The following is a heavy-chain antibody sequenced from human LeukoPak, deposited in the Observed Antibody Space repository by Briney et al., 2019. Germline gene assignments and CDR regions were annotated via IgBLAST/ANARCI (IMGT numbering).Heavy chain of an antibody. CDR1: GGSFSDYY. D-gene: IGHD3-9*01. Sequence: SETLSLTCAVYGGSFSDYYWSWIRQPPGKGLEWIAEINYSGSTDYNPSLKSRVTISVDTSKNQFSLKLSSVTAADTAVYYCARQGYYDLLTGYARRNVLIYFDYWGQGTLVTVSS. CDR3: ARQGYYDLLTGYARRNVLIYFDY. J-gene: IGHJ4*02. CDR2: INYSGST. V-gene: IGHV4-34*01.